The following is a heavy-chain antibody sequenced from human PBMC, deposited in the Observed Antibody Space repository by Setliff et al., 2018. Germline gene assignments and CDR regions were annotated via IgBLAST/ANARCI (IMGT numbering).Heavy chain of an antibody. D-gene: IGHD4-17*01. CDR3: VRAPPALHGEYGYFDL. V-gene: IGHV1-69*13. J-gene: IGHJ2*01. Sequence: SVKVSCKASGGTFGLSAISWVRQAPGQGLEWVGGMLPLHGTRNHTPKLQGRVSITADESKTTVFMKLSSLTSEDTAIYFCVRAPPALHGEYGYFDLWGRGTLVTVSS. CDR2: MLPLHGTR. CDR1: GGTFGLSA.